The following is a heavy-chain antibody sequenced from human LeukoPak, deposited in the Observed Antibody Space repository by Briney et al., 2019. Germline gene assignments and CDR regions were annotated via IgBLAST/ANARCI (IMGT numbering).Heavy chain of an antibody. CDR3: ARGSPVHAFDI. CDR2: INHSGST. J-gene: IGHJ3*02. Sequence: SETLSLTCAVYGGSFSGYYWSWIRQPPGKGLEWIGEINHSGSTNYNPSLKSRVTISVDTSKNQFSLKLSSVTAADTAVYYCARGSPVHAFDIWGQGTMVTVSS. V-gene: IGHV4-34*01. CDR1: GGSFSGYY.